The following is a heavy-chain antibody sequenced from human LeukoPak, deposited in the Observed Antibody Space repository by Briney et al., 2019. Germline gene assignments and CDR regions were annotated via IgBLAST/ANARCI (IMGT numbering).Heavy chain of an antibody. D-gene: IGHD2-2*01. CDR1: GGSISSYY. J-gene: IGHJ6*03. CDR3: ARGVVPAAITWGYYYMDV. V-gene: IGHV4-4*07. Sequence: PSETLSLTCTVSGGSISSYYWSWIRQPAGKGLEWIGRIYISGSTNYNPSLKSRVTMSVDTSKNQFSLKLSSVTAADTAVCYCARGVVPAAITWGYYYMDVWGKGTTVTVSS. CDR2: IYISGST.